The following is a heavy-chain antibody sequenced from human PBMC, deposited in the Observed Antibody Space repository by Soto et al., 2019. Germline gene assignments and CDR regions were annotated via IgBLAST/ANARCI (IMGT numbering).Heavy chain of an antibody. Sequence: QITLKESGPTLVKPTQTLTLTCTFSGFSLSTSGVGVAWICQPPGKALEWLALIYWDDDKRYRPSLESRLTITKDTSKNQVILTMTNMDSVDTATYYRAYLPCSGGSCYWFSFSGMDVWGQGTTVTVSS. CDR2: IYWDDDK. V-gene: IGHV2-5*02. J-gene: IGHJ6*02. D-gene: IGHD2-15*01. CDR3: AYLPCSGGSCYWFSFSGMDV. CDR1: GFSLSTSGVG.